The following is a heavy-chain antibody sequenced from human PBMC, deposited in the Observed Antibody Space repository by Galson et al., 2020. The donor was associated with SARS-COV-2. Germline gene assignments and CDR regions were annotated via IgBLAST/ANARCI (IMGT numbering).Heavy chain of an antibody. Sequence: TATYAQKFQGRVTITADEPTTTAYMELTSLRSDDTAVYFCVRGEVQTLDYWGQGTLVTVSS. D-gene: IGHD1-1*01. CDR3: VRGEVQTLDY. CDR2: TA. J-gene: IGHJ4*02. V-gene: IGHV1-69*01.